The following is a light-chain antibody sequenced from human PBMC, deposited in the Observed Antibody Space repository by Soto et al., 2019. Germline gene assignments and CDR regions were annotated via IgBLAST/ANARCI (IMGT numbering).Light chain of an antibody. CDR1: QTVSRY. CDR2: AAS. CDR3: QQTYSNLWT. V-gene: IGKV1-39*01. J-gene: IGKJ1*01. Sequence: DIQLTQSPSSLSASVGDTVTITCRASQTVSRYLNWYQQKSGTAPKLLIYAASTLHTGVPSRFSGRGSGTDFTLTINNLQREHFADYFCQQTYSNLWTFGQGTKVEIK.